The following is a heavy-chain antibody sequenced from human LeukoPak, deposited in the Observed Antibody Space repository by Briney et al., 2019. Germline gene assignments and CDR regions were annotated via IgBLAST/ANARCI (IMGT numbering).Heavy chain of an antibody. D-gene: IGHD5-18*01. J-gene: IGHJ4*02. CDR1: GGSISSYY. Sequence: PSETLSLTCTVSGGSISSYYWNWIRQPPGKGLEWIGYIYYIGSTNYNPSLKSRVTISVDTYKNQFSLKLSSVTAADTAVYYCARGDTPLVPDYWGQGTLVTVSS. CDR3: ARGDTPLVPDY. V-gene: IGHV4-59*01. CDR2: IYYIGST.